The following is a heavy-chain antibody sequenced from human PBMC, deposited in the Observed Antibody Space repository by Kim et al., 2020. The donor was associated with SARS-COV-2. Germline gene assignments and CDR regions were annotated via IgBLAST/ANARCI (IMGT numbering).Heavy chain of an antibody. CDR2: ISIGDSDI. J-gene: IGHJ4*02. V-gene: IGHV3-48*02. CDR3: ARGAELDY. Sequence: GGSLRLSCAASGFTFSSYSMNWVRQAPGKGLEWVSYISIGDSDIYYADSVRGRFTISRDTADNSLHLQMNSLRDEDTAVYYCARGAELDYWGLGTLVSVSS. CDR1: GFTFSSYS. D-gene: IGHD1-1*01.